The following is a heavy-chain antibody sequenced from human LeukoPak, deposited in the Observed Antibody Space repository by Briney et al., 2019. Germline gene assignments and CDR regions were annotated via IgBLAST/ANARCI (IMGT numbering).Heavy chain of an antibody. CDR2: ISSSSSYI. D-gene: IGHD2-2*01. CDR1: GFTFSSYS. V-gene: IGHV3-21*01. J-gene: IGHJ4*02. CDR3: ARGAYLFRSTSCYSFDY. Sequence: GGSLRLSCAASGFTFSSYSMNWVRQAPGKGLEWVSSISSSSSYIYYADSVKGRFTISRDNAKNSLYLQMNSLRAEDTAVYYCARGAYLFRSTSCYSFDYWGQGTLVTVSS.